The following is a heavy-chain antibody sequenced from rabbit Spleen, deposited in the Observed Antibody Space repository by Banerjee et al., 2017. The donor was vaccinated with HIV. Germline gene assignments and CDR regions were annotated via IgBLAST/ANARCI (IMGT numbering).Heavy chain of an antibody. CDR1: GVSFSGSSY. Sequence: QEQLEESGGDLVKPGASLTLTCIASGVSFSGSSYMCWVRQAPGKGLEWIACIDTGSSGFTYFASWAKGRFTISKTSSTTVTLQMTSLTAADTATYFCARDTSSSFSSYGMDLWGQGTLVTV. CDR3: ARDTSSSFSSYGMDL. J-gene: IGHJ6*01. V-gene: IGHV1S45*01. CDR2: IDTGSSGFT. D-gene: IGHD1-1*01.